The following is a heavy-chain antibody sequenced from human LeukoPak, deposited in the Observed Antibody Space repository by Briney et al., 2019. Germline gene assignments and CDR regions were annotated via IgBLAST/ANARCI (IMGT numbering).Heavy chain of an antibody. CDR2: ISSGGDAT. V-gene: IGHV3-48*04. J-gene: IGHJ4*02. CDR1: GFTFSIHN. D-gene: IGHD3-22*01. Sequence: GGSLRLSCSASGFTFSIHNMDWVRQAPGKGLEWISYISSGGDATHYADSVKGRFTISRDNAKNSLYMQMNSLRAEDTAVYYCARDPPYYYDSSGYFPLDYWGQGTLVTVSS. CDR3: ARDPPYYYDSSGYFPLDY.